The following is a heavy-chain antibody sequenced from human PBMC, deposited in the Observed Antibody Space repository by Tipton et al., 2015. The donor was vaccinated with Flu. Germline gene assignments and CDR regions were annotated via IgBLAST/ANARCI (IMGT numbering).Heavy chain of an antibody. D-gene: IGHD3-10*01. CDR2: IYSGGIT. V-gene: IGHV4-4*07. Sequence: TLSLTCTVSGGSLSSFYWTWIRQPAGKGLEWIGRIYSGGITKYNPSLKSRVTMSVDTSKNQFSLSLSSVTAADTAVYYCARGSGSGTFVIFDYWGQGTLVAVSS. J-gene: IGHJ4*02. CDR1: GGSLSSFY. CDR3: ARGSGSGTFVIFDY.